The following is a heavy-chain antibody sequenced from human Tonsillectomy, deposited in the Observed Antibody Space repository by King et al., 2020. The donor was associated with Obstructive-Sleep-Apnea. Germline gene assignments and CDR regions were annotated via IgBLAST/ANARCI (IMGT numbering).Heavy chain of an antibody. D-gene: IGHD6-19*01. Sequence: QLQESGPGLVKPSETLSLTCTVSGVSIRNYYWSWIRQPPGKGLEWSGNIYYTGSTNYNPPLTSRVAISVDTSKNQFSLKLSFVTAADTAVYYCAGHGSSGWSPDYWGQGTLVTVSS. V-gene: IGHV4-59*08. CDR3: AGHGSSGWSPDY. CDR2: IYYTGST. J-gene: IGHJ4*02. CDR1: GVSIRNYY.